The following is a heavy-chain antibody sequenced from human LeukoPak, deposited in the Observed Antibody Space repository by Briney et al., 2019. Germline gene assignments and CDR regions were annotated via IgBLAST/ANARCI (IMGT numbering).Heavy chain of an antibody. CDR2: MSYDGSNK. J-gene: IGHJ4*02. D-gene: IGHD6-19*01. Sequence: GGSLRLSCAASGFTFSSYAMHWVRQAPGKGLEWVAVMSYDGSNKYYADSVKGRFTISRDNSKNTLYLQMNSLRAEDTAVYYCVNGWDIDYWGQGTLVTVSS. CDR1: GFTFSSYA. CDR3: VNGWDIDY. V-gene: IGHV3-30-3*01.